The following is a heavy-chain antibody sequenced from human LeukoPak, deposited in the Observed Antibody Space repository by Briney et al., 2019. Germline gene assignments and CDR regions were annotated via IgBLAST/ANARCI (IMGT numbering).Heavy chain of an antibody. CDR1: GGSISSSSYY. V-gene: IGHV4-39*07. D-gene: IGHD3-9*01. CDR2: VYYSGNT. CDR3: ARAYNDISYNDY. Sequence: PSETLSLTCTVSGGSISSSSYYWGWIRQPPGKGLEWIGSVYYSGNTYYNSSLKSRVTISVDTSKNQFSLKLSSVTAADTAMYYCARAYNDISYNDYWGQGTLLTVSS. J-gene: IGHJ4*02.